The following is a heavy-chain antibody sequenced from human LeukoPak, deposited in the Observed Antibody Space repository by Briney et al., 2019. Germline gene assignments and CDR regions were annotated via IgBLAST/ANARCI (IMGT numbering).Heavy chain of an antibody. J-gene: IGHJ6*03. V-gene: IGHV3-30*18. Sequence: GRSLRLSCAASGFTFSSYGMHWVRQAPGKGLEWVAVISYDGSNKYYADSVKGRFTISRDNSKNTLYLQMNSLRAEDTAVHYCAKGGIAAAGYGYYYYYMDVWGKGTTVTVSS. CDR2: ISYDGSNK. D-gene: IGHD6-13*01. CDR3: AKGGIAAAGYGYYYYYMDV. CDR1: GFTFSSYG.